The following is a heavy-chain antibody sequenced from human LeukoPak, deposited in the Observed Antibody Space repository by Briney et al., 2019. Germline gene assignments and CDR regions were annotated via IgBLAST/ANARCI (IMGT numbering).Heavy chain of an antibody. V-gene: IGHV3-23*01. Sequence: GGSLRLSCAASGFTFSSYAMSWVRQAPGKGLEWVSAISGSGGSTYYADSVKGRFTISRDNSKNTLYLQMNSLRAEDTAVYYCAKGRPYCGGDCYYYFDYRGQGTLVTVSS. CDR3: AKGRPYCGGDCYYYFDY. D-gene: IGHD2-21*02. CDR2: ISGSGGST. J-gene: IGHJ4*02. CDR1: GFTFSSYA.